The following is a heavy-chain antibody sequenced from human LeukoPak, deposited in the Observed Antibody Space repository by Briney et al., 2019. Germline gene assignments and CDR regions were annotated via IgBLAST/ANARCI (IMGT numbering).Heavy chain of an antibody. CDR3: AGGRMGRYYDH. Sequence: SETLSLTCDISGTAISSYFWNWIRQSPTKGLEWIGYFYHNGGTSYIPSLRSRVTISVDSSQKRLSLQVTSMTAADTAIYYCAGGRMGRYYDHWGQGTLVAVST. CDR2: FYHNGGT. CDR1: GTAISSYF. D-gene: IGHD1-26*01. V-gene: IGHV4-59*08. J-gene: IGHJ4*02.